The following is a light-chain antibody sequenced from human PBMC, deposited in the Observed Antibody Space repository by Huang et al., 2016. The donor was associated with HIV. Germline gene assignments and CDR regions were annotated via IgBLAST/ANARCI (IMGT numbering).Light chain of an antibody. CDR3: QQYESWPPLT. Sequence: EIVMTQSPATLSVSPGERATLSCRASQGVRDNLAWYQQKPGQAPRLLLHATSTRAAGDPARFSGSGSGTEFTLTISSLQSEDCGVYYCQQYESWPPLTFGGGTKVEIK. CDR1: QGVRDN. J-gene: IGKJ4*01. CDR2: ATS. V-gene: IGKV3-15*01.